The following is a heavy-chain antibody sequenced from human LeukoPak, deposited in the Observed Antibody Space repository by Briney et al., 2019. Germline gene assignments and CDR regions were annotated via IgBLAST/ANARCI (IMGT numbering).Heavy chain of an antibody. CDR3: ARFLDYGGNSVSPLHY. CDR1: GYTFVNYD. V-gene: IGHV1-18*01. CDR2: INPYNGDT. D-gene: IGHD4-23*01. Sequence: GASVKVSCKASGYTFVNYDINWVRQAPGQGLEWMGWINPYNGDTNYVQKFQGRVTMTTDTSTSTAYMELRSLKYDDTAVYYCARFLDYGGNSVSPLHYWGQGTLVTVSS. J-gene: IGHJ4*02.